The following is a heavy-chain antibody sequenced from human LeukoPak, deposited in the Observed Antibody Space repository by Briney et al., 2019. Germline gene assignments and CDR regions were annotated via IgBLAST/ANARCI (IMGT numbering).Heavy chain of an antibody. CDR1: GGSISSSSYY. D-gene: IGHD3-10*01. CDR2: IYYSGST. J-gene: IGHJ5*02. V-gene: IGHV4-39*01. Sequence: SETLSLTCTGSGGSISSSSYYWGWIRQPPGKGLEWIGSIYYSGSTYYNPSLKSRVTISVDTSKNQFSLTLSSVTAADTAVYYCAKSLYGSGSYYNWFDPWGQGTLVTVSS. CDR3: AKSLYGSGSYYNWFDP.